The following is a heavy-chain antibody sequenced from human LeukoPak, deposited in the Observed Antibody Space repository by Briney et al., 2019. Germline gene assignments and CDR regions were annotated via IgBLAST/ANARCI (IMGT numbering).Heavy chain of an antibody. V-gene: IGHV1-24*01. CDR3: ATQHGSGFDY. CDR1: GYTLTELS. CDR2: FDPEDGET. J-gene: IGHJ4*02. D-gene: IGHD3-10*01. Sequence: ASVXVSCKVSGYTLTELSMHWVRQAPGKGLEWTGGFDPEDGETIYAQKFQGRVTMTEDTSTDTAYMELSSLRSEDTAVYYCATQHGSGFDYWGQGTLVTVSS.